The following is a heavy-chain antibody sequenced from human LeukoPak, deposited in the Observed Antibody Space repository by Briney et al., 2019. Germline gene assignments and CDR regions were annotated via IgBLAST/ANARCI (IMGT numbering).Heavy chain of an antibody. CDR3: ARHRGTIAYFDH. J-gene: IGHJ4*02. CDR1: GGSMSTYY. D-gene: IGHD1-26*01. CDR2: VYHSGTT. Sequence: SETLSLTCTVSGGSMSTYYWSWIRQAPGKGLEWIGYVYHSGTTNYNPSLKSRVSISADTSKNHFSLRLRSVTAADTAAYFCARHRGTIAYFDHWGQAMVVTVAT. V-gene: IGHV4-59*08.